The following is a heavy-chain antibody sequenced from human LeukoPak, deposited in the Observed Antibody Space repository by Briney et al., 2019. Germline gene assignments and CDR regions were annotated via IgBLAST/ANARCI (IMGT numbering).Heavy chain of an antibody. D-gene: IGHD6-19*01. CDR1: GGSFSGDF. Sequence: DPSETLSLTCAVYGGSFSGDFWSWIRQSPGKGLEWIGEINHGGSTTYNPSLESRVAISVDTSKNQFSLKLSSVTAADTAVYYCATSGWYLLPGVYWGQGTLVTVSS. J-gene: IGHJ4*02. CDR2: INHGGST. CDR3: ATSGWYLLPGVY. V-gene: IGHV4-34*01.